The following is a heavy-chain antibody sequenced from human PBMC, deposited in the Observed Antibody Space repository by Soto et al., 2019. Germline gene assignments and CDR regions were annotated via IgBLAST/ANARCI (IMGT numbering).Heavy chain of an antibody. J-gene: IGHJ6*03. CDR3: ARSSDSSSWYFWSYCMDV. V-gene: IGHV3-11*01. Sequence: GGSLRLSCAASGFTFSDYYMSWIRQAPGKGLEWVSYISSSGSTIYYADSVKGRFTISRDNAKNSLYLQMNSLRAEDTAVYYCARSSDSSSWYFWSYCMDVWGKGTPVTVS. CDR1: GFTFSDYY. CDR2: ISSSGSTI. D-gene: IGHD6-13*01.